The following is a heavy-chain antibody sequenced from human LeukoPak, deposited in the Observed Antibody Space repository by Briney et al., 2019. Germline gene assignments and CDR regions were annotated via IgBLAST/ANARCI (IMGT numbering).Heavy chain of an antibody. Sequence: ASVKVSCKVSGYTLTELSMHWVRQAPGKGLEWMGGFDPEDGETIYAQKFQGRVTMTEDTSTDTAYMELSSLRSEDTAVYYCAKQTDTTGSRGGAFDIWGQGTMVTVSS. V-gene: IGHV1-24*01. J-gene: IGHJ3*02. CDR2: FDPEDGET. CDR3: AKQTDTTGSRGGAFDI. D-gene: IGHD3-22*01. CDR1: GYTLTELS.